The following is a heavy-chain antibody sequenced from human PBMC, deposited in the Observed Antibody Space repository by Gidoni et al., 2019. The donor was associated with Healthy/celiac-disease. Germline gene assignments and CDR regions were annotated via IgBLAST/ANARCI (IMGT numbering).Heavy chain of an antibody. D-gene: IGHD2-2*01. CDR3: TTPDWYQLGIYGDDAFDI. CDR2: ISYDGSNK. J-gene: IGHJ3*02. V-gene: IGHV3-30*03. Sequence: QVQLVESGGGVVQPGRSLRLSWSASEFSFSSYGRHWVRQAQGKGLELVAVISYDGSNKYYAASLQCRFTISRDNSKNPLYLHMNILRAEDTAVYYCTTPDWYQLGIYGDDAFDIWGQGTIVTVSS. CDR1: EFSFSSYG.